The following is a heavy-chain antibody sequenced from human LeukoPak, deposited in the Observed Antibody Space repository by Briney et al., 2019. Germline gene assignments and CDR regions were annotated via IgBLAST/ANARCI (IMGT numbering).Heavy chain of an antibody. CDR3: AKDLRYFDWLPPGFDY. CDR1: GFTFSSYG. D-gene: IGHD3-9*01. CDR2: ISYDGSNK. J-gene: IGHJ4*02. Sequence: SGGSLRLSCAASGFTFSSYGMHWVRQAPGKGLEWVAVISYDGSNKYYADSVKGRFTISRDNSKNTLYLQMNSLRAEDTAVYYCAKDLRYFDWLPPGFDYWGQGTLVTVSS. V-gene: IGHV3-30*18.